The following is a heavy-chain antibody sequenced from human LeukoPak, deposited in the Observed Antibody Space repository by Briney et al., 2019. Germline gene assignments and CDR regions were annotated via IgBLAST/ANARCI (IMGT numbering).Heavy chain of an antibody. D-gene: IGHD6-6*01. CDR1: GFTFTNYW. Sequence: GRSLRLSCAASGFTFTNYWMHWVRQAPGMGLVWVSRLPPDELGIIYADSVKGRFTVSRDNAKNTVYLQMNNLRVDDTAMYYCVGTIASRGSEYWGQGALVTVSS. J-gene: IGHJ4*02. CDR3: VGTIASRGSEY. V-gene: IGHV3-74*01. CDR2: LPPDELGI.